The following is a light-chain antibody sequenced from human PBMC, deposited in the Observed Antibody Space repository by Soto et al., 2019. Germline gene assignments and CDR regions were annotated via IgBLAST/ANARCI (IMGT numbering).Light chain of an antibody. CDR3: MQALQTRT. V-gene: IGKV2-28*01. Sequence: DIVMTQSPLSLPVTPGEPASTSCRSSQSLLHNNGYNYLDWYLQKPGQSPQLLIYLGSNRASGVPDRFSGSGSGTDFTLKISRVEAEDVGVYYCMQALQTRTFGQGTKVEIK. CDR1: QSLLHNNGYNY. CDR2: LGS. J-gene: IGKJ1*01.